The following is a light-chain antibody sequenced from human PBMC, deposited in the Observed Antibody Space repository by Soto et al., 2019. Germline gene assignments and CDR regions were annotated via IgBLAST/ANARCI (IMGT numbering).Light chain of an antibody. Sequence: QSALTQPASVSGSPGQSITISCTGTSSDVGAYNFVSWYQQYPGKAPKVMIYEVNNRPSGVSNRFSGSKSGNTASLTISGLQAEDEADYYCSSYTSSSTLYVFGTGTKVTVL. CDR1: SSDVGAYNF. J-gene: IGLJ1*01. CDR2: EVN. CDR3: SSYTSSSTLYV. V-gene: IGLV2-14*01.